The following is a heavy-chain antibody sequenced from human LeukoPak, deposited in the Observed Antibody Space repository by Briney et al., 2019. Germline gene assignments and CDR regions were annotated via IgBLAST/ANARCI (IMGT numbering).Heavy chain of an antibody. CDR2: MNPNSGNT. V-gene: IGHV1-8*01. Sequence: ASVKVSCNASGYTFTIYDINWVRQATGQGLEWMGWMNPNSGNTGYAQKFQGRVTMTRNTSISTAYMELSSLRSEDTAVYYCARGSCSSTSCYFGYYYYGMDVWGQGTTVTVSS. J-gene: IGHJ6*02. CDR3: ARGSCSSTSCYFGYYYYGMDV. D-gene: IGHD2-2*01. CDR1: GYTFTIYD.